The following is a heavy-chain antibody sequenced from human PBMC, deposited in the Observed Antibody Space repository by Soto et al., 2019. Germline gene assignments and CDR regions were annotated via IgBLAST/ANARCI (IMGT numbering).Heavy chain of an antibody. D-gene: IGHD7-27*01. J-gene: IGHJ2*01. CDR2: ISGGGDAA. CDR3: ARKILGSTTRPNYWYFDL. V-gene: IGHV3-23*01. CDR1: GFTFINYA. Sequence: EVQVLESGGGLVQPGGSLRLSCAGSGFTFINYAMNWVRQAPGKGLEWVSSISGGGDAAFFPDSVRGRFTISRDNSKNTVTLQMNSLGVDDTAVYYCARKILGSTTRPNYWYFDLWGRGNLVTVSS.